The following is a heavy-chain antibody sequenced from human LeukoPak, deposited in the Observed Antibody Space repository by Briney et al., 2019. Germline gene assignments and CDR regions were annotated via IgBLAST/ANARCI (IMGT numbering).Heavy chain of an antibody. CDR1: GFTFSIYS. CDR3: ARPGPDAFDI. Sequence: PGGSLRLSCAASGFTFSIYSMNWVRQAPGKGLEWVSYISSTGSTIDYAESVKGRFTISRDNAKNSLYLQMNSLRAEDTAVYYCARPGPDAFDIWGQGTMVTVSS. V-gene: IGHV3-48*01. J-gene: IGHJ3*02. CDR2: ISSTGSTI.